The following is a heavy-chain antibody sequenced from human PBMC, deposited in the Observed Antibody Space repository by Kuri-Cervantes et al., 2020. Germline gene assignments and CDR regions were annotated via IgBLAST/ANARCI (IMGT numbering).Heavy chain of an antibody. CDR2: IWYDGSNK. Sequence: GESLKISCAATGSTFSSYGMHWVRQAPGKGLEWVAVIWYDGSNKYYADSVKGRFTISRDNSKNTLYLQMNSLRAEDTAVYYCARDGYDSSGYYCDYWGQGILVTVSS. V-gene: IGHV3-33*01. CDR3: ARDGYDSSGYYCDY. J-gene: IGHJ4*02. CDR1: GSTFSSYG. D-gene: IGHD3-22*01.